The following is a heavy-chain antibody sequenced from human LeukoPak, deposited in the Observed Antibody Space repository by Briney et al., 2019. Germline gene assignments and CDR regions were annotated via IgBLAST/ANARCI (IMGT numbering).Heavy chain of an antibody. V-gene: IGHV3-33*06. J-gene: IGHJ4*02. CDR1: GFTFSSYG. Sequence: PGGSLRLSCAASGFTFSSYGMHWVRQAPGKGLEWVAVIWYDGSNKYYADSVKGRFTISRDNSKNTLYLQMNSLRAEDTAVYYCAQDDSVEYDILTGYYDFDYWGQGTLVTVSS. CDR2: IWYDGSNK. CDR3: AQDDSVEYDILTGYYDFDY. D-gene: IGHD3-9*01.